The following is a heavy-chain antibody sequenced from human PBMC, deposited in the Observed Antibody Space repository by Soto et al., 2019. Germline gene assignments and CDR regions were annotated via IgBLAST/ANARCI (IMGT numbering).Heavy chain of an antibody. V-gene: IGHV3-15*01. CDR3: TTDPHIVVVPAAIVGRYYMDV. CDR2: IKSKTDGGTT. Sequence: PGGSLRLSCAASGFTFSNAWMSWVRQAPGKGLEWVGRIKSKTDGGTTDYAAPVKGRFTISRDDSKNTLYLQMSSLKTEDTAVYYCTTDPHIVVVPAAIVGRYYMDVWGKGTTVTVSS. D-gene: IGHD2-2*02. CDR1: GFTFSNAW. J-gene: IGHJ6*03.